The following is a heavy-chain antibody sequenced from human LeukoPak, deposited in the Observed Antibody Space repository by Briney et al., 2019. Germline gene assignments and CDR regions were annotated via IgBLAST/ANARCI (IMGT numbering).Heavy chain of an antibody. J-gene: IGHJ6*03. CDR3: ALTGGYCSSISCSSPMDV. CDR2: IIPIFGTA. V-gene: IGHV1-69*13. Sequence: ASVKVSCKASGGTFSSYAISWVRQAPGQGLEWMGGIIPIFGTANYAQKFQGRVTITADESTSTAYMELSRLRSDDTAVYYCALTGGYCSSISCSSPMDVWGKGTTVTVSS. CDR1: GGTFSSYA. D-gene: IGHD2-2*01.